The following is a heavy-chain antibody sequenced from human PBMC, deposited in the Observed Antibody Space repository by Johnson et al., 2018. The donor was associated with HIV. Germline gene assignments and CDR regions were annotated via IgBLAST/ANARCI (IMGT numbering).Heavy chain of an antibody. J-gene: IGHJ3*01. V-gene: IGHV3-49*04. CDR1: GFTFGDYA. Sequence: VQLVESGGGLEQPGRSLTLSCTASGFTFGDYAMSWVRQAPGKGLEWVSFIRSNSYGGTAEYYASVKGRFTLSRDDSKSIAYLQMNSLKTEDTAVYYCAKIRGTGSSFAFDVWGQGAMVTVSS. CDR3: AKIRGTGSSFAFDV. D-gene: IGHD1-1*01. CDR2: IRSNSYGGTA.